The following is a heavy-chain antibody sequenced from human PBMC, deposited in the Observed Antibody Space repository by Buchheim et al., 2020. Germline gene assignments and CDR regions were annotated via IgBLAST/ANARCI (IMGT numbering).Heavy chain of an antibody. J-gene: IGHJ5*02. CDR3: ARGEGP. Sequence: QLQLQESGSGLVRPSQTLSLTCAVSGGSISSGDYSWNWIRQPPGKGLEWIGNIYRSGSTDYNPSLKSRVFISVDGSKNQFYLKLISVTAADTTVYYCARGEGPWGQGTL. CDR1: GGSISSGDYS. CDR2: IYRSGST. V-gene: IGHV4-30-2*01.